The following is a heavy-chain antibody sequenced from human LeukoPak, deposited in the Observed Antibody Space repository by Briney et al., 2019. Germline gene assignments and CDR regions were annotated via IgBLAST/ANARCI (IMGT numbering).Heavy chain of an antibody. CDR1: GFLIDSYA. CDR3: AKQFLDTN. V-gene: IGHV3-23*01. Sequence: PGGSLRLSCAASGFLIDSYAMTWVRQTPGKGLEYVSTINAVDANTYYADSVKGRFTVSRDNSKNTLYLQMNSLRADDTAVYYCAKQFLDTNWGPGTLVTVSS. CDR2: INAVDANT. D-gene: IGHD5-18*01. J-gene: IGHJ4*02.